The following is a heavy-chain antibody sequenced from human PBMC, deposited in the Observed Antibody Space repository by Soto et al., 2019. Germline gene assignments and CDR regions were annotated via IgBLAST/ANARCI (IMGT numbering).Heavy chain of an antibody. CDR2: IIPIFGTA. D-gene: IGHD2-15*01. CDR1: GGTFSSYA. J-gene: IGHJ6*02. CDR3: WRADVVVVAATVFLPYYGMDV. Sequence: QVQLVQSGAEVKKPGSSVKVSCKASGGTFSSYAISWVRQAPGQGLEWMGGIIPIFGTANYAQKFQGRVTNNGEKSPRKGFKELGSLRSEETAGYYCWRADVVVVAATVFLPYYGMDVWGQGTTVTVSS. V-gene: IGHV1-69*06.